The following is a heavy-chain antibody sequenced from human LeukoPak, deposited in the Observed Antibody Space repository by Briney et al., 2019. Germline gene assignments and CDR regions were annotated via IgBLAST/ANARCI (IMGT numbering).Heavy chain of an antibody. CDR1: GLTFSSYA. V-gene: IGHV3-23*01. D-gene: IGHD3-22*01. CDR3: AKSGDGRGYSTYYYYAMDV. CDR2: IGDSGVST. Sequence: GGSLRLSCAASGLTFSSYAVSWVRQAPGKGLEWVSAIGDSGVSTYYADSVKGPLTISTNTSTSTLYLQINRLRATEPAVYYCAKSGDGRGYSTYYYYAMDVWGQGTTVTVSS. J-gene: IGHJ6*02.